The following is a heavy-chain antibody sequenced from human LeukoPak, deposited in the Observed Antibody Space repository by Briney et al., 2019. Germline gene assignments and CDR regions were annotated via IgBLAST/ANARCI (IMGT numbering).Heavy chain of an antibody. D-gene: IGHD5-18*01. V-gene: IGHV4-61*01. Sequence: PSETLSLTCTVSGGSVSSGSYYWSWIRQPPGEGLEWIGYIYYSGSTNYNPSLKSRVTISVDTSKNQFSLKLSSVTAADTAVYYCARGQLQLWRYYFDYWGQGTLVTVSS. CDR3: ARGQLQLWRYYFDY. CDR1: GGSVSSGSYY. CDR2: IYYSGST. J-gene: IGHJ4*02.